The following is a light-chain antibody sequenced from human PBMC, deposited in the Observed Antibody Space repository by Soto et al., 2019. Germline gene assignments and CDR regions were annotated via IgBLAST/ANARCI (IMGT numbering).Light chain of an antibody. V-gene: IGKV3-15*01. CDR2: DAS. CDR3: QQYNSWPPLT. J-gene: IGKJ4*01. Sequence: EIVMTQSPVTLSVSPGERATLSCRASQTIRSDLAWYQQKPGQAPRLLISDASTRATSIPARFSGSGSGTEFTLTISSLQSEDSAVYYCQQYNSWPPLTFGGGTKVEIK. CDR1: QTIRSD.